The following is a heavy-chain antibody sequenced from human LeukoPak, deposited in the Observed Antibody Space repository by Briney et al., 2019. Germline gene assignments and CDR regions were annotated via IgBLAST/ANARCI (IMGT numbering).Heavy chain of an antibody. CDR1: GFTFSSYS. CDR2: ISSSSSYI. CDR3: ARAYGSGPGNYYYGMDV. V-gene: IGHV3-21*01. J-gene: IGHJ6*02. D-gene: IGHD3-10*01. Sequence: PGGSLRLSCAASGFTFSSYSMNWVRQAPGKGLEWVSSISSSSSYIYYADSVKGRFTISRDNAKNSLYLQMNSLRAEDTAVYYCARAYGSGPGNYYYGMDVWGQGTTVTVSS.